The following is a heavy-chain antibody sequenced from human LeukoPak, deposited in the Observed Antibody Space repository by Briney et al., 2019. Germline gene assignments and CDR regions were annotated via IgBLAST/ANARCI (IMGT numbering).Heavy chain of an antibody. CDR1: AGSTCSSDYY. D-gene: IGHD3-22*01. CDR3: SRLTHSYYSDTSGYYPYYYMDV. J-gene: IGHJ6*03. V-gene: IGHV4-39*02. Sequence: SETLSLTCTVAAGSTCSSDYYLGWIRHPPANAPACIGRISYSGNLYYNPSLKSRVTISVDTSKNHFSLRLSSVTAADTAVYYCSRLTHSYYSDTSGYYPYYYMDVWGEGTTVAVSS. CDR2: ISYSGNL.